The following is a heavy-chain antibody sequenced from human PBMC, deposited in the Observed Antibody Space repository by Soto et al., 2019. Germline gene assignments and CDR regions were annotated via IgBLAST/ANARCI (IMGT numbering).Heavy chain of an antibody. CDR2: IYHSGST. CDR3: ARGDYYDSSGYLYYFDY. D-gene: IGHD3-22*01. V-gene: IGHV4-30-2*01. CDR1: GGSISSGGYS. Sequence: QLQLQESGSGLVKPSQTLSLTCAVSGGSISSGGYSWSWIRQPPGKGLEWIGYIYHSGSTYYNPSLKSRVTISVDRSKNQFSLKLSSVTAADTAVYYCARGDYYDSSGYLYYFDYWGQGTLVTVSS. J-gene: IGHJ4*02.